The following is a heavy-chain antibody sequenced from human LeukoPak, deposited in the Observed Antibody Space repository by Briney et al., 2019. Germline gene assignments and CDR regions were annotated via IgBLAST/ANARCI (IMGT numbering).Heavy chain of an antibody. CDR2: ISGSGGST. CDR3: ARDLYCGGDCYYFDY. J-gene: IGHJ4*02. V-gene: IGHV3-23*01. CDR1: GFTFSSYA. Sequence: SGGSLRLSCAASGFTFSSYAMSWVRQAPGKGLEWVSAISGSGGSTYYADSVKGRFTISRDNAKNSLYLQMNSLRAEDTAVYYCARDLYCGGDCYYFDYWGQGTLVTVSS. D-gene: IGHD2-21*01.